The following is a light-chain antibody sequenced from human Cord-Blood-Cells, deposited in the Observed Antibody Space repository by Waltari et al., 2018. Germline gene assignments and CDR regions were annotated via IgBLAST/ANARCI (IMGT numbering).Light chain of an antibody. CDR1: QDISNY. CDR3: QQYDNLIT. CDR2: DAS. J-gene: IGKJ5*01. Sequence: DIQMTQSPSSLSASVGDRATITCQASQDISNYLNWYQQKPGKAPKLLLYDASNLETGVPSRFSGSGSGTDFTFTISSLQPEDIATYYCQQYDNLITFGQGTRLEIK. V-gene: IGKV1-33*01.